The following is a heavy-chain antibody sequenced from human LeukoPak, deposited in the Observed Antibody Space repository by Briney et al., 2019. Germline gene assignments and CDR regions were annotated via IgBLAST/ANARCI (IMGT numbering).Heavy chain of an antibody. CDR3: ASGTRYNPFDY. V-gene: IGHV4-34*01. CDR2: INHSGST. D-gene: IGHD3-9*01. CDR1: GGSFSGYY. Sequence: SETLSLTCAVYGGSFSGYYWSWIRQLPGKGLEWIGEINHSGSTHYNPSLKSRVTISADTSKNQFSLKLTSVTAADAAVYYCASGTRYNPFDYWGQGTRVTVSS. J-gene: IGHJ4*02.